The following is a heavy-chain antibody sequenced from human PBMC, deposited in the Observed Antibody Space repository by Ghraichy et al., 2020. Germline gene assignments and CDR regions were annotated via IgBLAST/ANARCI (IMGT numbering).Heavy chain of an antibody. V-gene: IGHV4-34*01. CDR2: INHSGST. D-gene: IGHD3-22*01. CDR3: ARGGYYDSSGYQFVYGY. Sequence: SETLSLTCAVYGGSFSGYYWSWIRQPPGKGLEWIGEINHSGSTNYNPSLKSRVTISVDTSKNQFSLKLSSVTAADTAVYYCARGGYYDSSGYQFVYGYWGQGTLVTVSS. J-gene: IGHJ4*02. CDR1: GGSFSGYY.